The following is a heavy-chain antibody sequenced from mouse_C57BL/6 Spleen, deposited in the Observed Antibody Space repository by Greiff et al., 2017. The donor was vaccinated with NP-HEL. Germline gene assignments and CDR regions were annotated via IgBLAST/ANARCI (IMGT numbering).Heavy chain of an antibody. Sequence: VQLQQSGAELMKPGASVKLSCKATGYTFTGYWIEWVKQRPGHGLEWIGEILPGSGSTNYNKKFKGKATFTADTSSNTAYMQLSSLTTEDSAIYYCARRAYYDYDDYAMDYWGQGTSVTVSS. CDR1: GYTFTGYW. J-gene: IGHJ4*01. D-gene: IGHD2-4*01. V-gene: IGHV1-9*01. CDR3: ARRAYYDYDDYAMDY. CDR2: ILPGSGST.